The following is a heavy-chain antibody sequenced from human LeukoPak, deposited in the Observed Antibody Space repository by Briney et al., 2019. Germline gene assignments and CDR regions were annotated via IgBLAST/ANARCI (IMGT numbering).Heavy chain of an antibody. D-gene: IGHD5-18*01. CDR3: ARDGSVGGIQLWATFDY. CDR2: ISAYNGNT. Sequence: ASVKVSCTASGYTFTSYGISWVRQAPGQGLEWMGWISAYNGNTNYAQKLQGRVTMTTDTSTSTAYMELRSLRSDDTAVYYCARDGSVGGIQLWATFDYWGQGALVTVSS. CDR1: GYTFTSYG. V-gene: IGHV1-18*01. J-gene: IGHJ4*02.